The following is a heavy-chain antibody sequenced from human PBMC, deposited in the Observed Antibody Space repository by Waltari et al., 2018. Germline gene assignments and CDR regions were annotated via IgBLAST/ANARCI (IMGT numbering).Heavy chain of an antibody. Sequence: QVQLQQWGAGLLKPSETLSLTCAVYGGGSFRDYYWTWIRQPPGKGLEWIGEINHSGSTNYNPSLKNRLTISLDTSKTQFSLKMRSVTAADTAVYYCARADRGRSGKYASPTWGPWGQGTLVTVSS. CDR3: ARADRGRSGKYASPTWGP. CDR1: GGGSFRDYY. D-gene: IGHD1-26*01. J-gene: IGHJ5*02. CDR2: INHSGST. V-gene: IGHV4-34*01.